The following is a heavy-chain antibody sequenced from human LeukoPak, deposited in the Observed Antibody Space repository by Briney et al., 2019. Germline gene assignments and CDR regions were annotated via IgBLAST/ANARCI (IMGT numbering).Heavy chain of an antibody. Sequence: GGSLRLSCAASGFTFSSYAMSWVRQAPGKGLEWVSAISGSGGSTYYADSVKGRFTISRDNSKNTLYLQMNSLRAEDTAVYYCAKDVLVYGVGSPFDYRGQGTLVTVSS. CDR3: AKDVLVYGVGSPFDY. J-gene: IGHJ4*02. V-gene: IGHV3-23*01. CDR2: ISGSGGST. CDR1: GFTFSSYA. D-gene: IGHD3-3*01.